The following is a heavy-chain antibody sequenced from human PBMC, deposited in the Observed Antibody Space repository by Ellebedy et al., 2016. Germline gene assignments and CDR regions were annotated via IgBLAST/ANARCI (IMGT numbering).Heavy chain of an antibody. CDR2: IYYSGST. CDR1: GGSVSNSNSY. D-gene: IGHD5-12*01. J-gene: IGHJ5*02. V-gene: IGHV4-61*01. CDR3: ARKVATISLSWFDP. Sequence: SETLSLTXTVSGGSVSNSNSYWSWIRQPPGKGLEWIGYIYYSGSTNYNPSLKSRVTMSVDTSKKRFSLKLSSVTAEDTAVYYCARKVATISLSWFDPWGQGTLVTVSS.